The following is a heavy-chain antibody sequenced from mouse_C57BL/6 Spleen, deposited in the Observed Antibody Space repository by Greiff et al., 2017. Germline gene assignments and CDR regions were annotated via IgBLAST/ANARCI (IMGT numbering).Heavy chain of an antibody. Sequence: EVHLVESGPGLVKPSQSLSLTCSVTGYSITSGYYWNWIRQFPGNKLEWMGYISYDGSNNYNPSLKNRNSITRDTSKNQFFLKLNSVTTEETATYYCARDSSGGYWYFEVWGTGTTVTVSS. D-gene: IGHD3-2*02. J-gene: IGHJ1*03. CDR3: ARDSSGGYWYFEV. CDR1: GYSITSGYY. CDR2: ISYDGSN. V-gene: IGHV3-6*01.